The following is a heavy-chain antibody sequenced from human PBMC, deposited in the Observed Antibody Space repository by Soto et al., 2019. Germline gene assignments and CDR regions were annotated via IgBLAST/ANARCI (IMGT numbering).Heavy chain of an antibody. Sequence: PGGSLRLSCAASGFTFSDYYMSWIRQAPWKGLEWDSCISSTGSTIYYADSVKGRFTISRDNAKNSLYLEMNSLRAEDTAVYYCARGRSSGPTLMDVWGPGTTVTVSS. CDR2: ISSTGSTI. CDR1: GFTFSDYY. CDR3: ARGRSSGPTLMDV. V-gene: IGHV3-11*01. D-gene: IGHD6-19*01. J-gene: IGHJ6*02.